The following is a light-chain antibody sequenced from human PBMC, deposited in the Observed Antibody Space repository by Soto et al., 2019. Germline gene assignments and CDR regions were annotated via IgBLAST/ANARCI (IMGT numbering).Light chain of an antibody. CDR3: QQSYNFPRT. Sequence: DIQMTQSPSSLSASVGDRVTITCRASQSIGRFLNWHQQKPGEAPKLLIYAASALQSGIPSRFSGSASGTEFTLTITSLQPEDFATYYCQQSYNFPRTFGQGTKVEVK. J-gene: IGKJ1*01. V-gene: IGKV1-39*01. CDR2: AAS. CDR1: QSIGRF.